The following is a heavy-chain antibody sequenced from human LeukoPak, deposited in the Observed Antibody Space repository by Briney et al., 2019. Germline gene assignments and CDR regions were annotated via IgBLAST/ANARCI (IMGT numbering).Heavy chain of an antibody. Sequence: SVKVSCKASGGAFSSYAISWVRQAPGQGLEWMGGIIPIFGTANYAQKFQGRVTITADESTSTAYMELSSLRSEDTAVYYCARVVVPAAIPYYYYYMDVWGKGTTVTVSS. CDR3: ARVVVPAAIPYYYYYMDV. CDR1: GGAFSSYA. D-gene: IGHD2-2*02. CDR2: IIPIFGTA. J-gene: IGHJ6*03. V-gene: IGHV1-69*13.